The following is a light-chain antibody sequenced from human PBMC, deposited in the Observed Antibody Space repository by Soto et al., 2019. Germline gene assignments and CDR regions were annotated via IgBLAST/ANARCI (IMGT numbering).Light chain of an antibody. CDR2: GAS. V-gene: IGKV3-15*01. J-gene: IGKJ4*01. CDR3: QQYYNWPLT. Sequence: EIVMTQSPATLSVSPGERATLSCRASQSISSNLAWYQQKPGQPPRLLISGASARATDIPARFGGSGSGTEFSLTISSLQSEDFAIYYCQQYYNWPLTFGAGTKVDIK. CDR1: QSISSN.